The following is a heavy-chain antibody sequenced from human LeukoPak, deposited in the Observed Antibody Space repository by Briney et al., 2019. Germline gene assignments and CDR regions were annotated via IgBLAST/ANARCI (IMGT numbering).Heavy chain of an antibody. CDR3: ARRDIVLVGGRFDP. CDR1: GGSINNDNFY. Sequence: SETLSLTCTVSGGSINNDNFYWGWIRQPPGKGLEWIGSIYHSGTTYYNPSLKSRVTVSVDTSKNHFSLKLTSATAADTAVYFCARRDIVLVGGRFDPWGQGTLVTVSS. J-gene: IGHJ5*02. CDR2: IYHSGTT. D-gene: IGHD2-8*01. V-gene: IGHV4-39*07.